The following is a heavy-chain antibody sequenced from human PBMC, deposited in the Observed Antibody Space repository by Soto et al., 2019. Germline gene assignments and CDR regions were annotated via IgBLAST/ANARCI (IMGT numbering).Heavy chain of an antibody. CDR2: IYHSGST. CDR1: GGSISSSNW. D-gene: IGHD3-10*01. CDR3: ARLVRGDHYYYYYGMDV. Sequence: PSETLSLTCAVSGGSISSSNWWSWVRQPPGKGLGWIGEIYHSGSTNYNPSLKSRVTISVDKSKNQFSLKLSSVTAADTAVYYCARLVRGDHYYYYYGMDVWGQGTTVTVSS. J-gene: IGHJ6*02. V-gene: IGHV4-4*02.